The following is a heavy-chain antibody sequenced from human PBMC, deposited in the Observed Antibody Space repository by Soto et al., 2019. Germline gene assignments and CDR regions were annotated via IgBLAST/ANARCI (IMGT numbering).Heavy chain of an antibody. CDR1: GYTFTSYG. CDR2: SSAYNGNT. J-gene: IGHJ6*03. D-gene: IGHD4-4*01. V-gene: IGHV1-18*01. Sequence: QVQLVQSGAEVKKPGASVKVSCKASGYTFTSYGISWVRQAPGQGLEWMGWSSAYNGNTNYAQKFQGRVTRTTDTSTSTAYMELRSLRSDDTAVYYCARVTVTTFDYYYMDVWGKGTTVTVSS. CDR3: ARVTVTTFDYYYMDV.